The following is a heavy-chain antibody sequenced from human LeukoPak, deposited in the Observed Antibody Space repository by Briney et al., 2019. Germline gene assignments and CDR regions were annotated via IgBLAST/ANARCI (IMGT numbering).Heavy chain of an antibody. CDR3: ARAFYPMTTMTTNRFGP. D-gene: IGHD1-1*01. V-gene: IGHV1-2*02. Sequence: GASVKVSCKASGLDFTAYYIHWVRQAPGQGLQWMGWINPKSGGTNSAHKFKGRISITSHMTTKTVFMELSRLTSDDTAVYYCARAFYPMTTMTTNRFGPRGQGTLVVVSS. CDR1: GLDFTAYY. CDR2: INPKSGGT. J-gene: IGHJ5*02.